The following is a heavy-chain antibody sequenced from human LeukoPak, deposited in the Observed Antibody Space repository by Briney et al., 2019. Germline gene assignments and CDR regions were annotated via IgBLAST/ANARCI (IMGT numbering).Heavy chain of an antibody. CDR1: GFTFSSYG. J-gene: IGHJ6*02. D-gene: IGHD6-19*01. V-gene: IGHV3-48*04. Sequence: GRSLRLSCAASGFTFSSYGMNWVRQAPGKGLEWVSYISSTGSTTYYADSVKGRFTISRDSAKNSLFLQMNSLRAEDTAVYYCARSSAWADYYYGMDVWGQGTTVTVSS. CDR3: ARSSAWADYYYGMDV. CDR2: ISSTGSTT.